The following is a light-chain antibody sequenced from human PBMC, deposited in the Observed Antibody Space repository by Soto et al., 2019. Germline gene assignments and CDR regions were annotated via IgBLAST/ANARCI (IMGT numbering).Light chain of an antibody. CDR3: QQYYSTPPT. J-gene: IGKJ4*01. CDR2: WAS. CDR1: QSVLYSSNNKNY. V-gene: IGKV4-1*01. Sequence: DIVMTQSPDSLAVSLGERATINCKSSQSVLYSSNNKNYLAWYQQKPGQPPKLLIYWASTRESGVPDRFSGSRSGTDFTLTISSLQAEDVAVYYYQQYYSTPPTFGGGNKVEIK.